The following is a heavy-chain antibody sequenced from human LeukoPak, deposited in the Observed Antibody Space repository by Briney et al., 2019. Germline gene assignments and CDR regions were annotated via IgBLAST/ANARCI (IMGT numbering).Heavy chain of an antibody. D-gene: IGHD1-26*01. J-gene: IGHJ6*03. CDR1: GFTFSDYY. CDR3: AGDPYSGTYGDTYYYYMDV. V-gene: IGHV3-11*04. CDR2: ISSSGSTI. Sequence: PGGSLRLSCAASGFTFSDYYMSWIRQAPGKGLEWVSYISSSGSTIYYADSVKGRFTISRDNAKNSLYLQMNSLRAEDTAVYYCAGDPYSGTYGDTYYYYMDVWGKGTTVTISS.